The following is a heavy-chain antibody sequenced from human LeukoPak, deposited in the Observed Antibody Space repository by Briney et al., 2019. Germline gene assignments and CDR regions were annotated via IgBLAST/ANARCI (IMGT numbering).Heavy chain of an antibody. CDR1: GFTFSSYW. D-gene: IGHD1-14*01. V-gene: IGHV3-7*01. CDR2: IKQDGSEK. Sequence: QPGGSLRLSCADSGFTFSSYWMTWVRQAPGKGLEWVANIKQDGSEKYYVDSVKGRFTISRDNAKNSLYLQMNSLRAEDTAVYYCARDHRDYYYYMGVWGKGTTVTVSS. CDR3: ARDHRDYYYYMGV. J-gene: IGHJ6*03.